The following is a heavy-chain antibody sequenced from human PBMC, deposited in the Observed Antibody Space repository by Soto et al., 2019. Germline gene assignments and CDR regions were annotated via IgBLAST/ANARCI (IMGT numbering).Heavy chain of an antibody. D-gene: IGHD3-22*01. CDR3: ATAYDSSGYPQSMIWDY. CDR1: GGSISSSSYY. V-gene: IGHV4-39*01. Sequence: PSETLSLTCTVSGGSISSSSYYWGWIRQPPGKGLEWIGSIYYSGSTYYNPSLKSRVTISVDTSKNQFSLKLSSVTAADTAVYYCATAYDSSGYPQSMIWDYWGQGTLVTVSS. J-gene: IGHJ4*02. CDR2: IYYSGST.